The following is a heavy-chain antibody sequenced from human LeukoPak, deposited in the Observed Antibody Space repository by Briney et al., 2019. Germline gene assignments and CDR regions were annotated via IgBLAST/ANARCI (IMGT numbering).Heavy chain of an antibody. Sequence: RAGGSLRLSCAASGFTFSTYCMRWVRQAPGKGPMWVSRICPDGTVTNYADSVKARFIITRDNARNTVYLQMNSLRVEDTAVYYCVRDFRSADYWGQGTLVTVSS. CDR2: ICPDGTVT. V-gene: IGHV3-74*01. CDR1: GFTFSTYC. CDR3: VRDFRSADY. J-gene: IGHJ4*02.